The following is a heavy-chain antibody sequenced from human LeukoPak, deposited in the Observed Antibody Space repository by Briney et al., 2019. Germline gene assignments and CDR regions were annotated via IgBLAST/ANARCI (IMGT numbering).Heavy chain of an antibody. CDR3: TREDGDYGGYYYYMDV. D-gene: IGHD4-17*01. Sequence: GGSLRLSCPASGFTFGDYAMSWVRQAPGKGLEWAGFIRSKAYGGTTEYAASVKGRITISRDDSKSIAYLQMNSLKTEDTAVYYCTREDGDYGGYYYYMDVWGKGTTVTVSS. CDR1: GFTFGDYA. CDR2: IRSKAYGGTT. J-gene: IGHJ6*03. V-gene: IGHV3-49*04.